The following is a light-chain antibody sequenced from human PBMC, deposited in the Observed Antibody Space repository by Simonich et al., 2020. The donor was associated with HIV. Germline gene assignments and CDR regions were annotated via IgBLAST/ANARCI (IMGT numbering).Light chain of an antibody. CDR2: AAS. CDR3: QQAISFPRT. J-gene: IGKJ1*01. CDR1: QGISSW. V-gene: IGKV1-12*01. Sequence: DIQMTHSPSSVSASVVDRVTITCRASQGISSWLAWYQQKPGKAPKLLMYAASSLQSGVPSRFNGSGAGTKFTLTISSLQPEDFATYYCQQAISFPRTFGQGTKVEVK.